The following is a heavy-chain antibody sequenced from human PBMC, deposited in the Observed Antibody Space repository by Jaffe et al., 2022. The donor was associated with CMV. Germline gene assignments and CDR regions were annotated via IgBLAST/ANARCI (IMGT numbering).Heavy chain of an antibody. V-gene: IGHV3-15*01. J-gene: IGHJ4*02. D-gene: IGHD3-22*01. CDR1: GFTFSNAW. CDR3: TTESLYAGAPGYYYDSSGYIGWGYFDY. Sequence: EVQLVESGGGLVKPGGSLRLSCAASGFTFSNAWMSWVRQAPGKGLEWVGRIKSKTDGGTTDYAAPVKGRFTISRDDSKNTLYLQMNSLKTEDTAVYYCTTESLYAGAPGYYYDSSGYIGWGYFDYWGQGTLVTVSS. CDR2: IKSKTDGGTT.